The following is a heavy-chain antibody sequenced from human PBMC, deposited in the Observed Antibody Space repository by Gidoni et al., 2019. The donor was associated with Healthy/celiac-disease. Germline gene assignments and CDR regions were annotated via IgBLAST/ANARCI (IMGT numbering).Heavy chain of an antibody. J-gene: IGHJ3*02. D-gene: IGHD6-6*01. V-gene: IGHV3-21*01. Sequence: EVQLVESGGGLVKPGGCRRLSGAAAGSTFSSYTMNWVRLAPGKGLECVSSISSSSSYLYYAVSVKGRFTISRDNAKISLYLQMNSLRAEDTAVYYCARVKYSSSPLAPDAFDIWGQGTMVTVSS. CDR3: ARVKYSSSPLAPDAFDI. CDR2: ISSSSSYL. CDR1: GSTFSSYT.